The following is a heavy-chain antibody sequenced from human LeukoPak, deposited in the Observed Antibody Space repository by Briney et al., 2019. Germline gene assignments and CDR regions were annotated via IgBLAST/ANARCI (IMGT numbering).Heavy chain of an antibody. D-gene: IGHD3-22*01. V-gene: IGHV3-9*03. Sequence: PGRSLRLSCAASGFTFDDYAMHWVRQAPGKGLEWVSGISWNSGSIGYVDSVKGRFTISRDNAKNSLYLQMNSLRAEDMALYYCARSYYYDSGGYYSALAHAGFAFDIWGQGTMVTVSS. CDR1: GFTFDDYA. J-gene: IGHJ3*02. CDR2: ISWNSGSI. CDR3: ARSYYYDSGGYYSALAHAGFAFDI.